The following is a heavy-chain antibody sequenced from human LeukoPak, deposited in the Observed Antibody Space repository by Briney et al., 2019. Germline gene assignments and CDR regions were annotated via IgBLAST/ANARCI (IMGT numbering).Heavy chain of an antibody. CDR3: ARDSTSWSYYYYMDV. J-gene: IGHJ6*03. CDR2: IYSGGST. CDR1: GFTVSSNY. D-gene: IGHD2-2*01. V-gene: IGHV3-53*01. Sequence: GGSLRLSCADSGFTVSSNYMSWVRQAPGKGMKWVSVIYSGGSTYYADSVKGRFTISRDNSKNTLYLQMNSLRAEDTAVYYCARDSTSWSYYYYMDVWGKGTTVTVSS.